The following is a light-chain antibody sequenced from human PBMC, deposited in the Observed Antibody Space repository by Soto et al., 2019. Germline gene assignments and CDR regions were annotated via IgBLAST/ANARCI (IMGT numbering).Light chain of an antibody. J-gene: IGLJ2*01. CDR3: TSYAGSNKI. CDR2: EVT. CDR1: SSDVGGYDY. V-gene: IGLV2-8*01. Sequence: QSALTQPPSASGSPGQSVTISCTGTSSDVGGYDYVSWYQQYPGKAPKLIIYEVTKRPSGVPDRFSGSKSGNTASLTVSGLQAEDEADYYCTSYAGSNKILGGGTKLTVL.